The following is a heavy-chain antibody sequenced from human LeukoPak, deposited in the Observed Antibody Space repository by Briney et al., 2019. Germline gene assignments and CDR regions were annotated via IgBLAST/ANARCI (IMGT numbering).Heavy chain of an antibody. D-gene: IGHD2-21*02. CDR2: ISGSGGST. Sequence: PGGSLRLSCAASGFTFSSYAMSWVRQAPGKGLEWVSGISGSGGSTNYADSVTGRFTISRDNSKDTLFLQMHSLRPGDTAVYYCVREDTPATANYWGQGTLVTISS. V-gene: IGHV3-23*01. CDR1: GFTFSSYA. J-gene: IGHJ4*02. CDR3: VREDTPATANY.